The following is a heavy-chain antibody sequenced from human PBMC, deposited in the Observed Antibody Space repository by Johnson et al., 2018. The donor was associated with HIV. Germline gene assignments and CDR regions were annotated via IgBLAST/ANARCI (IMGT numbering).Heavy chain of an antibody. Sequence: VQLVESGGGVVQPGRSLRLSCAASGFTFSSYAMHWVRQAPGKGLEWVAVISYDGSNKYYADSVKGRFTISRDNSKNTLYLQMNSLRAEETAVYYCARSPRSVVVVAATVGHAFDIWGQGTMVTVSS. CDR1: GFTFSSYA. CDR3: ARSPRSVVVVAATVGHAFDI. CDR2: ISYDGSNK. J-gene: IGHJ3*02. D-gene: IGHD2-15*01. V-gene: IGHV3-30-3*01.